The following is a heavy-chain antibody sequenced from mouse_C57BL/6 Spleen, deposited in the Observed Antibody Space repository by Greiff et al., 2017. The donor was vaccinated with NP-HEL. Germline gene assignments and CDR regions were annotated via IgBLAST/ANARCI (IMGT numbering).Heavy chain of an antibody. V-gene: IGHV1-81*01. D-gene: IGHD3-1*01. CDR3: ARSGGLAY. CDR1: GYTFTSYG. Sequence: QVQLQQSGAELARPGASVKLSCKASGYTFTSYGISWVKQRTGQGLEWIGEIYPRSGNTYYNEKFKGKATLPADKSSSTAYMELRSLTSEDSAVYFCARSGGLAYWGQGTLVTVSA. CDR2: IYPRSGNT. J-gene: IGHJ3*01.